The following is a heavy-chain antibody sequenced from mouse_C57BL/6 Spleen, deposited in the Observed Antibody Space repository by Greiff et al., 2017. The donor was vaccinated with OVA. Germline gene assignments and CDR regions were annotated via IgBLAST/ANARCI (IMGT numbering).Heavy chain of an antibody. V-gene: IGHV5-4*03. CDR2: ISDGGSYT. CDR3: ARGNDYDSGGFAY. D-gene: IGHD2-4*01. J-gene: IGHJ3*01. CDR1: GFTFSSYA. Sequence: EVKLVESGGGLVKPGGSLKLSCAASGFTFSSYAMSWVRQTPEKRLEWVATISDGGSYTYYPDNVKGRFTISRDNAKNNLYLQMSHLKSEDTAIYYCARGNDYDSGGFAYWGQGTLVTVSA.